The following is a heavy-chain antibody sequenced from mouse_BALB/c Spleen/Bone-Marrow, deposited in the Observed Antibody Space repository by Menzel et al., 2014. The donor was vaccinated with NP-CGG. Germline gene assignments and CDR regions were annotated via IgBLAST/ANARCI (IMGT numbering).Heavy chain of an antibody. V-gene: IGHV1S81*02. D-gene: IGHD2-3*01. J-gene: IGHJ3*01. CDR1: GYTFTSYW. Sequence: QVQLQQSGAELVKPGASVKLSCKASGYTFTSYWIHWVKQRPGQGLEWIGENNPSNGRTNYNEKLKSKATLTVDKSSTTAYMQLSSLTSEDSAVYYCARYDGPAWFAYWGQGTLVTVSA. CDR2: NNPSNGRT. CDR3: ARYDGPAWFAY.